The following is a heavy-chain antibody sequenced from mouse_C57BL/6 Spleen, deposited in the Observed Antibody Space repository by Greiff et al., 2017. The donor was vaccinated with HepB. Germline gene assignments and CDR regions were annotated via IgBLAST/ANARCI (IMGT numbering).Heavy chain of an antibody. J-gene: IGHJ4*01. D-gene: IGHD2-4*01. V-gene: IGHV8-12*01. CDR2: IYWDDDK. CDR3: ARAYDYAGYYYAMDY. Sequence: HIYWDDDKRYNPSLKSRLTISKDTSRNQVFLKITSVDTADTATYYCARAYDYAGYYYAMDYWGQGTSVTVSS.